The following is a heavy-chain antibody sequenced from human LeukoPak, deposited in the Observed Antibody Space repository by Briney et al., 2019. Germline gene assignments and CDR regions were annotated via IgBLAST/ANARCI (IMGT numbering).Heavy chain of an antibody. CDR1: GYTFTSYD. Sequence: GASVKVSCKASGYTFTSYDINWVRQATGQGLEWMGWMNPNSGNTGYAQKFQGRVTITRDTSASTAYMELSSLRSEDTAVYYCARAQHPEYYDFWSGYSRTSRFDYWGQGTLVTVSS. J-gene: IGHJ4*02. CDR3: ARAQHPEYYDFWSGYSRTSRFDY. V-gene: IGHV1-8*01. D-gene: IGHD3-3*01. CDR2: MNPNSGNT.